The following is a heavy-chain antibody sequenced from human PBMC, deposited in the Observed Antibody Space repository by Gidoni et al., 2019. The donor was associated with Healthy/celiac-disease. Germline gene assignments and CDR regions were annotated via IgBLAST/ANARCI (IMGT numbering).Heavy chain of an antibody. D-gene: IGHD3-10*01. J-gene: IGHJ4*02. CDR1: GFTFSSYG. CDR3: AKEVWFGELAPDY. CDR2: ISYDGSNK. V-gene: IGHV3-30*18. Sequence: QVQLVESGGGVVQPGRSLRLSCAASGFTFSSYGMHWVRQAPGKGLEWVAVISYDGSNKYYADSVKGRFTISRDNSKNTLYLQMNSLRAEDTAVYYCAKEVWFGELAPDYWGQGTLVTVSS.